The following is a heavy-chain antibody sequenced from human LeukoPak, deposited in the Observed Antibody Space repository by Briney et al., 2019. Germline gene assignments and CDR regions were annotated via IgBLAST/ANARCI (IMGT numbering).Heavy chain of an antibody. Sequence: GGSLRLSCAASGCTFSGPAMHWVRQASGKGREWVGRIRSKANSYATAYAASVKGRFTISRDDSKNTAYLQMNTLKTEDTSVYYCSSFGGYYYYYMDVWGKGTTVTVSS. V-gene: IGHV3-73*01. D-gene: IGHD3-16*01. CDR2: IRSKANSYAT. J-gene: IGHJ6*03. CDR3: SSFGGYYYYYMDV. CDR1: GCTFSGPA.